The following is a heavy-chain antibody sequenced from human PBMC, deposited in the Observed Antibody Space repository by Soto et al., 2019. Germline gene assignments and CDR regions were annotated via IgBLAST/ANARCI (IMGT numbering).Heavy chain of an antibody. J-gene: IGHJ3*01. V-gene: IGHV3-48*01. CDR2: IRSSPFAI. CDR3: VRDHNYAFDV. CDR1: GFTFSAYS. Sequence: EVQLMESGGDLVHPGGSLRLSCAASGFTFSAYSMNWVRRAPGKGLEWLSYIRSSPFAIHYADSVKGRFTISRDDAKNSLYLQMYSLNAEDTAVYYCVRDHNYAFDVWGQGTMVTVSS.